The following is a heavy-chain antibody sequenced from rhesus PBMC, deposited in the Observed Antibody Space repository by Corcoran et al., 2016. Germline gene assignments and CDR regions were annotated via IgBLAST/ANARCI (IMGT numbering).Heavy chain of an antibody. CDR3: ASGSSYVHDWYFDL. J-gene: IGHJ2*01. CDR1: GYTFTDYY. D-gene: IGHD4-29*01. Sequence: QVQLVQSGAEVKKPGSSVKVSCKASGYTFTDYYMHWVRQATRQGLEWMGWINPNNGNTKDAQKFQGRVTMTRDTSTSTAYMELSSLRSEDTAVYYCASGSSYVHDWYFDLWGPGTPITISS. CDR2: INPNNGNT. V-gene: IGHV1S2*01.